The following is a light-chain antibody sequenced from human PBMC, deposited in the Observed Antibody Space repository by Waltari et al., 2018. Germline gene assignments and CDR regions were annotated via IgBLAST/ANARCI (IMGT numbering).Light chain of an antibody. CDR2: KVS. CDR3: MQGTHWPPYT. CDR1: QSLVHSDGTTY. V-gene: IGKV2-30*02. Sequence: DVVMTQSPLSLPVTLGQPASISCRSSQSLVHSDGTTYLNWFQQRPGQSPRRLIYKVSNRDSGVPDRFSGSVSGTDFTLKISRVEAEDVGVYYCMQGTHWPPYTFGQGTKLEIK. J-gene: IGKJ2*01.